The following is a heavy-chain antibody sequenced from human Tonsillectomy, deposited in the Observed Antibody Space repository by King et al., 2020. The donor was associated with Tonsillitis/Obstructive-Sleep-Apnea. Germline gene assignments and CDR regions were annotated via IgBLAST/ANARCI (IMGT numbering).Heavy chain of an antibody. Sequence: QLVQSGGGLVQPGRSLRLSCTTSGFTFGDYAMSWVRQAPRKGLEWVGFITRKAYDGTTEYAASVKGRFTISRDDSKSIAYLQMNSLKTEDTAVYYCTRLGGQYYYGSGTFYMDVWGKGTTVTVSS. CDR1: GFTFGDYA. D-gene: IGHD3-10*01. V-gene: IGHV3-49*04. CDR2: ITRKAYDGTT. J-gene: IGHJ6*03. CDR3: TRLGGQYYYGSGTFYMDV.